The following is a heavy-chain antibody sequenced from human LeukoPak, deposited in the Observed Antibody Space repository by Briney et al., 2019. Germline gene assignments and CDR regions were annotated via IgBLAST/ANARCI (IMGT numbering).Heavy chain of an antibody. CDR2: ISFDGSNK. CDR1: GFTFSSYT. CDR3: AKGSKEIDY. V-gene: IGHV3-30-3*01. Sequence: GSLRLSCAASGFTFSSYTMHWVRQAPGKGLEWVAVISFDGSNKYYADSVKGRFTISRDNSKNTLYLQMNSLRAEDTAVYYCAKGSKEIDYWGQGTLVTVS. J-gene: IGHJ4*02.